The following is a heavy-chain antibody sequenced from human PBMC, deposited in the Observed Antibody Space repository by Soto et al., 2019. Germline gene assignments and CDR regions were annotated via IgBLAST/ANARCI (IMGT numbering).Heavy chain of an antibody. CDR3: ARGVSIRQLAHDLYYYMDV. CDR2: INHSGST. Sequence: SETLSLTCAVYGGSFSGYYWSWIRQPPGKGLEWIGEINHSGSTNYNPSLKSRVTISVDTSKNQFSLKLSSVTAADTAVYYCARGVSIRQLAHDLYYYMDVWGKGTTVTVSS. D-gene: IGHD6-13*01. J-gene: IGHJ6*03. V-gene: IGHV4-34*01. CDR1: GGSFSGYY.